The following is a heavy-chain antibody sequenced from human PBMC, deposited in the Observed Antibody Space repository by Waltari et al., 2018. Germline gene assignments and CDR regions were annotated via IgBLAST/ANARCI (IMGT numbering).Heavy chain of an antibody. V-gene: IGHV3-7*03. J-gene: IGHJ4*02. CDR2: IKEDGSER. Sequence: EVQLVESGGGLVQPEGSRRLSCVVSRFTFSSRGISWVRLAPGKGLEWVANIKEDGSERNYVDSVKGRFTISRDNAKNSVFLQMISLRAEDTAVYYCLRDRRGPALFDSWGQGTLVTVSS. CDR3: LRDRRGPALFDS. CDR1: RFTFSSRG. D-gene: IGHD2-2*01.